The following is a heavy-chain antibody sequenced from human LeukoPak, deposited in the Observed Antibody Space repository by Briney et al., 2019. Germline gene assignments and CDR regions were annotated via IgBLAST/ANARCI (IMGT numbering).Heavy chain of an antibody. CDR2: INSTNGHT. CDR3: ARDRDSSGLYGGADL. D-gene: IGHD6-19*01. J-gene: IGHJ5*02. Sequence: KPGGSLRFSCAASGFSFSFSNMNWVRQAPGKELDWVSYINSTNGHTYYADSVNGSFTISRDTDKNSLYLQMNSLRVEDTAIYFCARDRDSSGLYGGADLWGQGTLVTVSS. V-gene: IGHV3-21*03. CDR1: GFSFSFSN.